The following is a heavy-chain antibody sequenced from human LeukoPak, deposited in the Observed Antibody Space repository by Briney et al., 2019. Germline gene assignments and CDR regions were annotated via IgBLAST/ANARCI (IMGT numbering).Heavy chain of an antibody. CDR2: IYYSGST. Sequence: SETLPLTCTVSGGSISSYYWSWLRQPPGKGLEWIGYIYYSGSTNYNPSLKSRVSISVDTSKNQFSLKLSSVTAADTAVYYCARRDSSSCIDYWGQGTLVTVSS. J-gene: IGHJ4*02. CDR3: ARRDSSSCIDY. V-gene: IGHV4-59*08. D-gene: IGHD6-13*01. CDR1: GGSISSYY.